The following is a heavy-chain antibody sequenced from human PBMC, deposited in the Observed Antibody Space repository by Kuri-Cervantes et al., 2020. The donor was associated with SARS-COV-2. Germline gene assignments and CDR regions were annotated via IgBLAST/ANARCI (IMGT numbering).Heavy chain of an antibody. Sequence: GGSLRLSCAASGFTFGSYAMNWVRQAPGKGLEWVSYISSSSSAIYYPDSVKGRFTMSRDNAKNSLYLQMNSLRAEDTAVYYCARGASREKAPVRAFDIWGQGTMVTVSS. CDR2: ISSSSSAI. CDR3: ARGASREKAPVRAFDI. V-gene: IGHV3-48*01. D-gene: IGHD1-26*01. J-gene: IGHJ3*02. CDR1: GFTFGSYA.